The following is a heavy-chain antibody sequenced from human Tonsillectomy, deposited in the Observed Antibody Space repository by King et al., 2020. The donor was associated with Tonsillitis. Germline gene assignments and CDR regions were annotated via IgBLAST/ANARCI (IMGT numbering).Heavy chain of an antibody. D-gene: IGHD6-19*01. J-gene: IGHJ4*02. CDR2: ISWNSGSI. Sequence: VQLVESGGGLVQPGRSLRLSCAASGFTFDDYAMHWVRQAPGKGLEWVSGISWNSGSIGYADSVKGRFTISRDNAKNSLYLQMNSLRAEDTALYYCAKDIGNSGPRGFDYWGQGTLVTVSS. CDR1: GFTFDDYA. CDR3: AKDIGNSGPRGFDY. V-gene: IGHV3-9*01.